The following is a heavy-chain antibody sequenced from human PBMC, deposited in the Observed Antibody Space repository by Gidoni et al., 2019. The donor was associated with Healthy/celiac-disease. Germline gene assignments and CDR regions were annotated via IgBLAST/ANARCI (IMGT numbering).Heavy chain of an antibody. J-gene: IGHJ4*02. CDR1: GFTFSSYS. CDR2: ISSSSSYI. D-gene: IGHD2-2*01. Sequence: EVQLVESGGGLVKPGGSLSLPCAASGFTFSSYSMNWVRQAPGKGLEWLSSISSSSSYIYYAESVKGRFTISRDNAKNSLYLQMNSLRAEDTAVYYCASLGEDIVVVPAARGYQIDYWGQGTLVTVSS. CDR3: ASLGEDIVVVPAARGYQIDY. V-gene: IGHV3-21*01.